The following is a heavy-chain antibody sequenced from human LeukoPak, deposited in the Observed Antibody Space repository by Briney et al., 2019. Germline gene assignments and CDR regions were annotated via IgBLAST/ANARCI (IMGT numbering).Heavy chain of an antibody. CDR1: GFTFSSHA. CDR2: ISGSGDST. Sequence: GGSLRLSCTPSGFTFSSHAMSWVRQAPGKGLEWISAISGSGDSTYYTDSVKGRFTISRDNSKNTLYLQMNSLTAEDTALYFCAKRRESGIGSLYYFDYWGQGALVTVSS. V-gene: IGHV3-23*01. D-gene: IGHD3-16*01. CDR3: AKRRESGIGSLYYFDY. J-gene: IGHJ4*02.